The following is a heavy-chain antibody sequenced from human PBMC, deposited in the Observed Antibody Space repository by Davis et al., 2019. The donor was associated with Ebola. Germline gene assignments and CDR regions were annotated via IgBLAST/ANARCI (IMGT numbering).Heavy chain of an antibody. CDR1: GFTFSSYW. J-gene: IGHJ4*02. CDR2: IKQDGSEK. D-gene: IGHD1-26*01. Sequence: GGSLRLSCAASGFTFSSYWMSWVRQAPGKGLEWVANIKQDGSEKYYVDSVKGRFTISRDNAKNSLYLQMNSLRAEDTAVYYCARSDSGSYRGFDYWGQGTLVTVSS. CDR3: ARSDSGSYRGFDY. V-gene: IGHV3-7*01.